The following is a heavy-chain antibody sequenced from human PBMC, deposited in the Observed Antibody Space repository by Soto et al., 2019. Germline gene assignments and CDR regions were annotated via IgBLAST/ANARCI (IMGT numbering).Heavy chain of an antibody. J-gene: IGHJ6*04. Sequence: SETLSLTCTVSGGSLSNYYWSWTRQPPGKGLEWIGYIYYAGSTTYNPSLKSRVTISLDTSKNQFSLKLSSVTAADTAVYYCARDVVGYDFWICYSPAYYHYVMDFWGKGTTVPVSS. V-gene: IGHV4-59*01. CDR1: GGSLSNYY. D-gene: IGHD3-3*01. CDR2: IYYAGST. CDR3: ARDVVGYDFWICYSPAYYHYVMDF.